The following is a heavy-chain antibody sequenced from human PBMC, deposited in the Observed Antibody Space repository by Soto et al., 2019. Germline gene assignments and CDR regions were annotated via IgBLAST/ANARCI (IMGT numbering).Heavy chain of an antibody. CDR1: GFTFSSYG. CDR3: AKGATAVYYYYYYMDV. D-gene: IGHD1-26*01. CDR2: ISYDGSNK. J-gene: IGHJ6*03. Sequence: QVQLVESGGGVVQPGRSLRLSCAASGFTFSSYGMHWVRQAPGKGLEWVAVISYDGSNKYYADSVKGRFTISRDNSKNTLYLQMNSLRAEDTAVYYCAKGATAVYYYYYYMDVWGKGTTVTVSS. V-gene: IGHV3-30*18.